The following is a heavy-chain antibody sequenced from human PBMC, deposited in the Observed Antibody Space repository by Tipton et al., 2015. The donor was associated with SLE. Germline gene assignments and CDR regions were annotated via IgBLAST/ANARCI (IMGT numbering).Heavy chain of an antibody. V-gene: IGHV4-59*01. CDR3: ARAPSQYYDFGY. CDR2: IYYSGST. Sequence: TLSLTCTVSGGSISSYYWSWIRQPPGKGLEWTGYIYYSGSTNYSPSLKSRVTISVDTSKNQFSLKLSSVTAADTAVYYCARAPSQYYDFGYWGQGTLVTVSS. CDR1: GGSISSYY. D-gene: IGHD3-3*01. J-gene: IGHJ4*02.